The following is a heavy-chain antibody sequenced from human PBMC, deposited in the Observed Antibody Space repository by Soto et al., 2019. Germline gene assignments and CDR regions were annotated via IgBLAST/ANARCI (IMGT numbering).Heavy chain of an antibody. CDR2: IIPILGIA. Sequence: SVKVSCKASGGTFSRYTISWVRQAPGQGLEWMGRIIPILGIANYAQKFQGRVTITADKSTSTAYMELSSLRSEDTAVYYCARDSYYYDSSGYDTGYYYYYYGMDVWSQGTTVTVSS. CDR3: ARDSYYYDSSGYDTGYYYYYYGMDV. J-gene: IGHJ6*02. CDR1: GGTFSRYT. V-gene: IGHV1-69*04. D-gene: IGHD3-22*01.